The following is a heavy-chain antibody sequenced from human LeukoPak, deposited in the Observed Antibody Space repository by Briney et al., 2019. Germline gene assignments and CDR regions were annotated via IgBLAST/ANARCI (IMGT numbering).Heavy chain of an antibody. CDR2: ISSSSSYI. J-gene: IGHJ6*03. Sequence: GRSLRLSCTVSGFIFEDYTMHWVRQVPGKGLEWVSSISSSSSYIYYADSVKGRFTISRDNAKNSLYLQMNSLRAEDTAVYYCARDWSITIFGVVIRDYMDVWGKGTTVTVSS. CDR1: GFIFEDYT. V-gene: IGHV3-21*01. D-gene: IGHD3-3*01. CDR3: ARDWSITIFGVVIRDYMDV.